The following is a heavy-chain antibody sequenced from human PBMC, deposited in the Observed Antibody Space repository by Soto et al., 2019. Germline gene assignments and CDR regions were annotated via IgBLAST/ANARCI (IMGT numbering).Heavy chain of an antibody. Sequence: PSETLSLTCTFSGYSIISSSYYLGWIRQPPEKGLEWIGSIHYSGYTYYNPSLKSRVTISVDTSKNQFSLKLSSVTAADTAVYYCARPVGVEQLLVHDAFDIWGQGTMVTVSS. CDR2: IHYSGYT. CDR1: GYSIISSSYY. D-gene: IGHD6-13*01. CDR3: ARPVGVEQLLVHDAFDI. V-gene: IGHV4-39*01. J-gene: IGHJ3*02.